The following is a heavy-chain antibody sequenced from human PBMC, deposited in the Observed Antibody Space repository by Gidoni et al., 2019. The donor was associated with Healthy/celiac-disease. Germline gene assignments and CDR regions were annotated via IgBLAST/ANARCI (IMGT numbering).Heavy chain of an antibody. CDR2: ISSSSSYI. J-gene: IGHJ4*02. CDR1: GFTFSSYS. D-gene: IGHD3-16*01. V-gene: IGHV3-21*01. CDR3: ARDGGKAYFDY. Sequence: EVQLVESGGGLVKPGGSLRLSCAASGFTFSSYSMNWVRQAPGKGLGWVSSISSSSSYIYYADSVKGRFTISRDNAKNSLYLQMNSLRAEDTAVYYCARDGGKAYFDYWGQGTLVTVSS.